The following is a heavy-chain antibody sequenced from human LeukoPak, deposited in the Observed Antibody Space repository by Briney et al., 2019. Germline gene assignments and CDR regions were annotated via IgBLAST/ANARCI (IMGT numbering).Heavy chain of an antibody. Sequence: SETLFLTCTVSGGSISTCYWSWIRQPPGKGLEWIGYIYYSGSTNYNPSLKSRVTISVDTSKNQFSLKLSSVTAADTAVYYCARGSNSNWYLLDYWGQGTLVTVSS. V-gene: IGHV4-59*01. D-gene: IGHD6-13*01. CDR1: GGSISTCY. CDR3: ARGSNSNWYLLDY. CDR2: IYYSGST. J-gene: IGHJ4*02.